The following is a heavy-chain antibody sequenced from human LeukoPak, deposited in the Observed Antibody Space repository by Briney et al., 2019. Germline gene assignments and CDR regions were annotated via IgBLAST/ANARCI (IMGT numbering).Heavy chain of an antibody. V-gene: IGHV1-18*01. CDR2: ISACNGNT. CDR1: GYTFTNFG. D-gene: IGHD1-26*01. CDR3: ARDDYGSYPY. J-gene: IGHJ4*02. Sequence: ASVKVSCKASGYTFTNFGLSWVRQAPGQGLEWMGWISACNGNTNYAQKLQGRVSMTTDTSTSTAYMELRSLKSDDTAVYYCARDDYGSYPYWGQGTLVTVSS.